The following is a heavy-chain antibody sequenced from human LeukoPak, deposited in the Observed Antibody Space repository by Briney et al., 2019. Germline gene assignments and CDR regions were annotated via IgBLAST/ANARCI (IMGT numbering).Heavy chain of an antibody. CDR2: TYSSGST. D-gene: IGHD1-26*01. V-gene: IGHV4-4*07. J-gene: IGHJ6*03. Sequence: SETLSLTCTVSGGSISSYYWSWIRQPAGKGLEWIGHTYSSGSTNYNPSLKSRVTMSVDTSKNQFSLNLNSVTAADTAVYYCARVRKVGATMRYSYYYMDVWGKGTTVTISS. CDR3: ARVRKVGATMRYSYYYMDV. CDR1: GGSISSYY.